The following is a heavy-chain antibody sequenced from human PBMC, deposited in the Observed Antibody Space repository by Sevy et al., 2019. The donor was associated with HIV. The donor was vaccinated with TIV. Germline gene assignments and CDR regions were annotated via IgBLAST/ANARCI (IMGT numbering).Heavy chain of an antibody. D-gene: IGHD5-18*01. J-gene: IGHJ4*02. CDR1: GYTFTSYG. CDR3: ARAFVDTAMVTNY. Sequence: ASVKVSCKASGYTFTSYGISWVRQAPGQGLEWMGWISAYNGNTKYAQKFQGRVTMTTDTSTRTAYMELRSLRADDTAVYYCARAFVDTAMVTNYWGQGTLVTVSS. CDR2: ISAYNGNT. V-gene: IGHV1-18*01.